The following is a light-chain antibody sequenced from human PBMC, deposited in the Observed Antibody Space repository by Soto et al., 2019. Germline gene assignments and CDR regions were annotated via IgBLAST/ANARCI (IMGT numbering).Light chain of an antibody. CDR2: GAS. V-gene: IGKV3-20*01. CDR3: HHYGT. J-gene: IGKJ3*01. CDR1: QSAPSSN. Sequence: ETVLTQSPGTLSLSPGERVTLSCRTIQSAPSSNLAWYQQKPGQAPRLLIYGASSRATGIPDRFSGSGSGTEFTLTVSRLEPEDFAVYFCHHYGTFGPGTKVDLK.